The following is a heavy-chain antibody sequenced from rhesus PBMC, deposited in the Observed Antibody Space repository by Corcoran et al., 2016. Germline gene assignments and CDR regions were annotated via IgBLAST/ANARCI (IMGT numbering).Heavy chain of an antibody. CDR3: ARRRVTTVAAAY. CDR1: GYTFTDYY. Sequence: QVQLVQSGAEVMKPGSSVRVSCTASGYTFTDYYMHWVRQAPGQGLEWMGEINPKTGGTNYAQKFQGRVTMTRDTSTSTAYMELSSLRSEDTAVYYCARRRVTTVAAAYWGQGVLVTVSS. CDR2: INPKTGGT. J-gene: IGHJ4*01. V-gene: IGHV1-138*01. D-gene: IGHD4-29*01.